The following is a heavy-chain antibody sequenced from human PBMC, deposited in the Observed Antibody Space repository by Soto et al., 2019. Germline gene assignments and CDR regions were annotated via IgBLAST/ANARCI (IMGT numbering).Heavy chain of an antibody. J-gene: IGHJ6*02. CDR2: IYPGDSDT. CDR1: GYSFTIYW. Sequence: GESLKISCKGSGYSFTIYWIGWVRQMPGKGLEWMGIIYPGDSDTRYSPSFQGQVTISADKSISTAYLQWSNLRAEDTAHYFCANGPVVGANYKYYDMDVWGRGATVTVSS. V-gene: IGHV5-51*01. CDR3: ANGPVVGANYKYYDMDV. D-gene: IGHD1-26*01.